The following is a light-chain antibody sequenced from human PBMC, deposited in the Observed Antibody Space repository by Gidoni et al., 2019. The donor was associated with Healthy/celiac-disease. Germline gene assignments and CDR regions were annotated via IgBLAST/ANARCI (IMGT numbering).Light chain of an antibody. Sequence: EIVLTQSPATLSLSPGERATLPCRASQSVSIYLAWYQQKPGQAPRLLIYDASNRATGIPARFSGSGSGTDFTLTISSLEPEDFAVYYCQQRSNWPKLTFGGGTKVEIK. V-gene: IGKV3-11*01. CDR2: DAS. CDR3: QQRSNWPKLT. CDR1: QSVSIY. J-gene: IGKJ4*01.